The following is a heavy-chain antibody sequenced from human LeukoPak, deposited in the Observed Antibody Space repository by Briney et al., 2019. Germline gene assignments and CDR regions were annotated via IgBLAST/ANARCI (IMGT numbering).Heavy chain of an antibody. CDR1: GDTFSSYA. J-gene: IGHJ6*02. CDR2: IIPIFGTA. V-gene: IGHV1-69*13. D-gene: IGHD3-22*01. CDR3: ARMIVVVITTGYYYGMDV. Sequence: ASVKVSCKASGDTFSSYAISWVRQAPGQGLEWMGGIIPIFGTANYAQKFQGRVTVTADESTSTAYMELSSLRSEDTAVYYCARMIVVVITTGYYYGMDVWGQGTTVTVSS.